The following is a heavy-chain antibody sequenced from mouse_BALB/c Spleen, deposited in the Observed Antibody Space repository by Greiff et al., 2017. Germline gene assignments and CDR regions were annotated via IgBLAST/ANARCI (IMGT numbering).Heavy chain of an antibody. CDR3: NYGDY. D-gene: IGHD1-1*02. CDR1: GFNIKDYY. J-gene: IGHJ2*01. Sequence: EVQLQQSGAELVRSGASVKLSCTASGFNIKDYYMHWVKQRPEQGLEWIGWIDPENGDTEYAPKFQDKATMTADTSSNTAYLQLSSLTSEDTAVYYCNYGDYWGQGTTLTVSS. V-gene: IGHV14-4*02. CDR2: IDPENGDT.